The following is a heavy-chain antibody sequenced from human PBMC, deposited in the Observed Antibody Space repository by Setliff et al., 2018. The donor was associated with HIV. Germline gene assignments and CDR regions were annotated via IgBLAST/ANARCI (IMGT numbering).Heavy chain of an antibody. D-gene: IGHD3-22*01. CDR2: ISPSGDRT. CDR3: ARDVITDDYAAFDI. J-gene: IGHJ3*02. V-gene: IGHV1-46*01. Sequence: RASVKVSCKASGYAFTSQFMHWVRQAPGQGLEWMGIISPSGDRTTYAQRFRGRVTMTSDTSTGTAYMELRSLRSDDTAVYYCARDVITDDYAAFDIWGQGTMVTVSS. CDR1: GYAFTSQF.